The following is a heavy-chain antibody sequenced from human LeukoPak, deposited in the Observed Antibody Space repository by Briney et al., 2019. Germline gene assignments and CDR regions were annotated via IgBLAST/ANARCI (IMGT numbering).Heavy chain of an antibody. J-gene: IGHJ6*02. V-gene: IGHV1-46*01. Sequence: ASVKVSFKASGYTFMSYHMHWVRQAPGQGLEWMGIINPSGGSRSNAQKFQGRVTVTRDTSTTTVYMELSSLRSEDTAVYYCARSYYDSSSGMDVWGQGTTVTVSS. CDR1: GYTFMSYH. CDR2: INPSGGSR. D-gene: IGHD3-22*01. CDR3: ARSYYDSSSGMDV.